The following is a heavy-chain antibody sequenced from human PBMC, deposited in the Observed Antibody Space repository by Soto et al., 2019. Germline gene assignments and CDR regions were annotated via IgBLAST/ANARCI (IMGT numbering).Heavy chain of an antibody. CDR3: ARDGDSGTYEY. Sequence: QVQLVQSGAEVKKPGSSVKVSCKASGDSFSSYAMSWVRQAPGQGLEWMGGIVPIFGTRNYAQKFQDRVTIIANESTSTAYMELSSLRSDDTAVYYCARDGDSGTYEYWGQGTLVTVSS. V-gene: IGHV1-69*12. CDR2: IVPIFGTR. D-gene: IGHD5-12*01. CDR1: GDSFSSYA. J-gene: IGHJ4*02.